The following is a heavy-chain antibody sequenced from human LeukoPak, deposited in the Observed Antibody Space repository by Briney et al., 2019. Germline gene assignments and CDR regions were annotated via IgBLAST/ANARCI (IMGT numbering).Heavy chain of an antibody. CDR2: IKQDGREK. CDR3: AIGAAAIDY. J-gene: IGHJ4*02. D-gene: IGHD3-10*01. CDR1: GFAFSYYW. Sequence: GGALRLSCAASGFAFSYYWMSWVREAPGKGLEWVANIKQDGREKYFVDSGKGRVTISRDNATTSLYLQMSSLRAEDKAVYYCAIGAAAIDYWGQGTLVTVSS. V-gene: IGHV3-7*01.